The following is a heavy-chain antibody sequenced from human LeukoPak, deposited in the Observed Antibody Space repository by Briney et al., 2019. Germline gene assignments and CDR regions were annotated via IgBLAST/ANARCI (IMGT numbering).Heavy chain of an antibody. CDR1: GYSFTSYR. J-gene: IGHJ4*02. V-gene: IGHV5-51*01. Sequence: GESLKISCKGSGYSFTSYRIGWVRQMPGKGLEWMGIIYPGDSDTRYSPSFQGQVTISADKSITTAYLQWSSLKASDTAMYYCARQSQGVYYDSSGYYPDWGQGTLVTVSS. D-gene: IGHD3-22*01. CDR3: ARQSQGVYYDSSGYYPD. CDR2: IYPGDSDT.